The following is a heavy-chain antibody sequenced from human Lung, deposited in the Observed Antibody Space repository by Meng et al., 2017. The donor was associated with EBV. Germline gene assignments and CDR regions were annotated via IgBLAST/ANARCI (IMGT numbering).Heavy chain of an antibody. D-gene: IGHD6-13*01. Sequence: HPEYSVRGLILPGGSLILACAASGFTVSSNYMSWVRQAPGKWLEWVSVIYSGGSTYYADSVKGRFTISRDNSKNTLYLQMNSLRAEDTAVYYCARDRSSWGYWYFDLWGRGTLVTVSS. CDR3: ARDRSSWGYWYFDL. J-gene: IGHJ2*01. CDR2: IYSGGST. V-gene: IGHV3-53*01. CDR1: GFTVSSNY.